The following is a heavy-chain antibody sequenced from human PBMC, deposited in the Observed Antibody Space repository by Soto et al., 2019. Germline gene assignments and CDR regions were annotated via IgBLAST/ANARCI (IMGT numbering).Heavy chain of an antibody. D-gene: IGHD3-10*01. J-gene: IGHJ6*03. CDR1: GGSISSSSYY. V-gene: IGHV4-39*01. CDR3: ARRSGYYGSGSYYKAYMDV. Sequence: QLQLQESGPGLVKPSETLSLTCTVSGGSISSSSYYWGWIRQPPGKGLEWIGSIYYSGSTYYNPSLKSRVTISVDRSKNQFSVKLSSVTAADTAVYYCARRSGYYGSGSYYKAYMDVWGKGTTVTVSS. CDR2: IYYSGST.